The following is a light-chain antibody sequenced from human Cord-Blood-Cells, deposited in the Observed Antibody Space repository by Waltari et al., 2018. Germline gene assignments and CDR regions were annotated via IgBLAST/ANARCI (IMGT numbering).Light chain of an antibody. CDR3: QSYDSSLSGSYV. V-gene: IGLV1-40*01. CDR1: SSNIGAGYD. J-gene: IGLJ1*01. CDR2: GNR. Sequence: QSVLTQPPSVSGAPGQRVTIPCTGSSSNIGAGYDVHWYQQLPGTAPKLLIYGNRNRPAGVPDRFSGSKSGTSASLAITGLQAEDEADYYCQSYDSSLSGSYVFGTGTKVTVL.